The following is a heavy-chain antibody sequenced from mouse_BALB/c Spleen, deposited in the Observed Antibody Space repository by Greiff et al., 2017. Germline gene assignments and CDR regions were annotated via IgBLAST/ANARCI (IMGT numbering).Heavy chain of an antibody. J-gene: IGHJ4*01. D-gene: IGHD1-1*01. CDR2: INPYNGDT. CDR1: GYSFTGYF. CDR3: ARRYYGSSPYAMDY. Sequence: VQLKQSGPELVKPGASVKISCKASGYSFTGYFMNWVMQSHGKSLEWIGRINPYNGDTFYNQKFKGKATLTVDKSSSTAHMELRSLASEDSAVYYCARRYYGSSPYAMDYWGQGTSVTVSS. V-gene: IGHV1-20*02.